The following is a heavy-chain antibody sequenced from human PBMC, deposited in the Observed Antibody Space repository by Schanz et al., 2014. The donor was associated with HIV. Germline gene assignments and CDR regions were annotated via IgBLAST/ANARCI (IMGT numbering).Heavy chain of an antibody. CDR2: ISYDGSNR. V-gene: IGHV3-30*03. D-gene: IGHD4-17*01. CDR3: ATAAVTDYSDN. CDR1: GFTFSSSG. Sequence: QVQLVESGGGVVQPGRSLRLSCAASGFTFSSSGMHWVRQAPGKGLQWVAVISYDGSNRYYTDSVKGRFTISRDNSKNTLYLQMNSLRAGDAAVYYCATAAVTDYSDNWGQGTLVTVSS. J-gene: IGHJ4*02.